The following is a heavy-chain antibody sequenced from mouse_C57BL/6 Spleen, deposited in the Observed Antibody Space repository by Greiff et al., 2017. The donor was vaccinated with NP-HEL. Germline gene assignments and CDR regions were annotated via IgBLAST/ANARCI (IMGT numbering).Heavy chain of an antibody. J-gene: IGHJ3*01. D-gene: IGHD2-2*01. CDR3: ARGDYYGYDEGFAY. CDR1: GYTFTDYY. V-gene: IGHV1-76*01. Sequence: QVQLQQSGAELVRPGASVKLSCKASGYTFTDYYINWVKQRPGQGLEWIARIYPGSGNTYYNEKFKGKATLTAEKSSSTAYMQLSSLTSEDSAVYFCARGDYYGYDEGFAYWGQGTLVTVSA. CDR2: IYPGSGNT.